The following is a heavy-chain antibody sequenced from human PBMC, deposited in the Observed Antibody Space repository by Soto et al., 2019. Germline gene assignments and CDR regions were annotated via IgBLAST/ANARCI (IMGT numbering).Heavy chain of an antibody. CDR1: GGSITSTIDY. CDR3: ARRGSASWRNSLDS. V-gene: IGHV4-39*01. J-gene: IGHJ5*01. CDR2: IYYDGST. D-gene: IGHD2-2*01. Sequence: SETLSLTCSVSGGSITSTIDYWGWIRQSPGKGLEWIGNIYYDGSTFYNPSLKSRVTISVDTSKRQFSLRVSSVTAADTAVYYCARRGSASWRNSLDSWGHGAMVTVYS.